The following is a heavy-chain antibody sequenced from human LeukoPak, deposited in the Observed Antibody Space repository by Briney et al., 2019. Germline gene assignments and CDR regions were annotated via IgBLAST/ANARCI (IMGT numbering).Heavy chain of an antibody. Sequence: ASVKVSCKASGGTFSSYAISWVRQAPGQGLEWMGGIIPIFGTANYAQKFQGRVTITTDESTSTAYMELSSLRSEDTAVYYCASWDRDGADYWGQGTLVTVSS. CDR1: GGTFSSYA. CDR2: IIPIFGTA. CDR3: ASWDRDGADY. D-gene: IGHD5-24*01. J-gene: IGHJ4*02. V-gene: IGHV1-69*05.